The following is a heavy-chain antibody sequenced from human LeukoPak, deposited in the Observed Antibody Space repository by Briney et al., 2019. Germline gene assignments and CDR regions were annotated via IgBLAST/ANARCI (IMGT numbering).Heavy chain of an antibody. J-gene: IGHJ3*02. CDR3: ARSPWIQLWLGAFDI. Sequence: SETLSLTCAVSGYSISSGYYWGWIRQPPGKGLECIGSIYHSGSTYYNPSLKSRVTISVDTSKNQFSLKLSSVTAADTAVYYCARSPWIQLWLGAFDIWGQGTMVTVSS. CDR2: IYHSGST. D-gene: IGHD5-18*01. CDR1: GYSISSGYY. V-gene: IGHV4-38-2*01.